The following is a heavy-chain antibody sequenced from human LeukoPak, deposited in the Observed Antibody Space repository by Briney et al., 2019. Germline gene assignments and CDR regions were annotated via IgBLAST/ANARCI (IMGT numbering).Heavy chain of an antibody. CDR1: GGSISSYY. CDR2: IYYSGGT. D-gene: IGHD3-10*01. CDR3: ARQRPLWFVELFYYYYYMDV. V-gene: IGHV4-59*01. Sequence: PSETLSLTCTVPGGSISSYYWSWIRQPPGKGLEWIGYIYYSGGTNYNPSLKGRVTISVDTSKNQFSLKLSSVTAADTAVYYCARQRPLWFVELFYYYYYMDVWGKGTTVTVSS. J-gene: IGHJ6*03.